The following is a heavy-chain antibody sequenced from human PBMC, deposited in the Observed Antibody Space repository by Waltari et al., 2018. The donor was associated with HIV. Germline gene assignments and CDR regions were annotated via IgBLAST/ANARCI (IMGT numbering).Heavy chain of an antibody. V-gene: IGHV3-7*01. CDR3: ARMGLMVYAIGAFDI. J-gene: IGHJ3*02. D-gene: IGHD2-8*01. Sequence: EVQLEESGGGLVQPGGSLRLSCAVSGFTFRSYWMSWVRQAPGKGLEWVANIKQDGSAKHYVDSVKCRFTISRDNAKKSLYLQMNSLRAEDTAVYYCARMGLMVYAIGAFDIWGQGTMVTVSS. CDR2: IKQDGSAK. CDR1: GFTFRSYW.